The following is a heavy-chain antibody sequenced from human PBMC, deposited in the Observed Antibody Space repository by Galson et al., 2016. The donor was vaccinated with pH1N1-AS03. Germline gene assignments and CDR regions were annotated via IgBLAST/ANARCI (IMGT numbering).Heavy chain of an antibody. V-gene: IGHV3-66*02. CDR1: GFTVSSGY. Sequence: SLRLSCAATGFTVSSGYHMSWVRQAPGKGLEWVSVIHPGGDTYNADSAKGRFTISRDNFENMVYLQMNSLRPEDTAVYYCAGDEGFANGINVWGQGATVTVSS. CDR3: AGDEGFANGINV. CDR2: IHPGGDT. J-gene: IGHJ6*02. D-gene: IGHD3-3*01.